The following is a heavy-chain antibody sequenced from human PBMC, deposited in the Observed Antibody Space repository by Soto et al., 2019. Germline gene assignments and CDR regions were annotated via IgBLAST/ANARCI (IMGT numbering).Heavy chain of an antibody. D-gene: IGHD1-7*01. J-gene: IGHJ4*02. CDR3: ARDRIIGTSYSDY. Sequence: SETLSLTCTVSSGSINSFYWSWIRQPAGKGLEWIGRIHSSGTTNYNPSLKSRVTMSVDTSRNQFSLKLTSVTAAGTAVYYCARDRIIGTSYSDYWGQGVLVTVS. CDR2: IHSSGTT. CDR1: SGSINSFY. V-gene: IGHV4-4*07.